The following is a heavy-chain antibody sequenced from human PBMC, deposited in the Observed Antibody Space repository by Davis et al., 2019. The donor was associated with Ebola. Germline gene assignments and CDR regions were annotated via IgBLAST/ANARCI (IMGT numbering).Heavy chain of an antibody. CDR1: GGSISSSSYY. D-gene: IGHD3-22*01. CDR2: LYYSGST. CDR3: ARALIYYYDSSGHDAFDI. Sequence: PSETLSLTCTVSGGSISSSSYYWGWIRQPPGKGLEWIGSLYYSGSTYYNPSLKSRVTISVDTSKNQLSLNLRFVTAADTAVYYCARALIYYYDSSGHDAFDIWGQGTMVTVSS. V-gene: IGHV4-39*07. J-gene: IGHJ3*02.